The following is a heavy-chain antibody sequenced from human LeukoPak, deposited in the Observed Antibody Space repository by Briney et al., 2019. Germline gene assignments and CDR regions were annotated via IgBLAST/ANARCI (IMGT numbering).Heavy chain of an antibody. Sequence: KPSETLSLTCTVSGGSLNSYYWSWIRPPPGKGLEWIGYIYYSGSTNYNPSLKSRVTISVDTSKNQFSLKLSSVSAADTAVYYCARTNRKGAIDIWGQGTMVTVSS. CDR2: IYYSGST. J-gene: IGHJ3*02. CDR1: GGSLNSYY. D-gene: IGHD2-8*01. V-gene: IGHV4-59*01. CDR3: ARTNRKGAIDI.